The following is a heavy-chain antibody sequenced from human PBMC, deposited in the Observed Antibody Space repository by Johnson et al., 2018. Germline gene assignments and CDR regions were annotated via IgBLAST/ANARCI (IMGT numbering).Heavy chain of an antibody. CDR3: AKINLPWCTECVCRGHYFYGMDV. J-gene: IGHJ6*02. CDR2: ISHAGSNT. V-gene: IGHV3-30*18. CDR1: RFTFSTYG. D-gene: IGHD5-12*01. Sequence: QVQLVQSGGGVVQPGRSLRLSCSASRFTFSTYGMHWVRQAPGRGLEWVAVISHAGSNTYYAVSVKGRFTISRDNAKNTLSLKMKSLRPEDTAVYYFAKINLPWCTECVCRGHYFYGMDVWGQGTTVIVSS.